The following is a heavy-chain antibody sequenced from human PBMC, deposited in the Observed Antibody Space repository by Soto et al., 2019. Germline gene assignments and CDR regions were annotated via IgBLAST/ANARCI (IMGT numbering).Heavy chain of an antibody. CDR3: ATDSSGSPFDY. CDR1: GYTFTSYA. Sequence: ASVKVSCKSSGYTFTSYAMHWVRQAPGKGLEWMGGFDPEDGETIYAQKFQGRVTMTEDTSTDTAYMELSSLRSEDTAVYYCATDSSGSPFDYWGQGTLVTVSS. V-gene: IGHV1-24*01. CDR2: FDPEDGET. J-gene: IGHJ4*02. D-gene: IGHD3-22*01.